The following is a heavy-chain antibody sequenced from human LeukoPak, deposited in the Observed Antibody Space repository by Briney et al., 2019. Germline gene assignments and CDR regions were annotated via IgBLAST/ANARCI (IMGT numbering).Heavy chain of an antibody. J-gene: IGHJ5*02. D-gene: IGHD3-9*01. Sequence: GGSLRPSCAASGFTFSSYGMHWVRQAPGKGLEWVAVIWYDGSNKYYADSVKGRFTISRDNSKNTLYLQMNSLRAEDTAVYYCARGYDILTSNWFDPWGQGTLVTVSS. CDR3: ARGYDILTSNWFDP. CDR1: GFTFSSYG. V-gene: IGHV3-33*01. CDR2: IWYDGSNK.